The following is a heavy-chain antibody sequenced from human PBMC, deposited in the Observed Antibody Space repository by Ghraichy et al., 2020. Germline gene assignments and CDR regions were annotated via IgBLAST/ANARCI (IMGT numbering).Heavy chain of an antibody. V-gene: IGHV3-21*01. J-gene: IGHJ4*02. CDR2: VSSGSSYI. CDR3: ARDLTPGISVSGWDY. D-gene: IGHD6-19*01. CDR1: GFIFSDYT. Sequence: GGSLRLSCTASGFIFSDYTMNWVRRAPGKELEWVSSVSSGSSYIYYVDSVKGRFTISRDNARNSVYLQMNSLRAEDTAVYYCARDLTPGISVSGWDYWGQGTLVTVSS.